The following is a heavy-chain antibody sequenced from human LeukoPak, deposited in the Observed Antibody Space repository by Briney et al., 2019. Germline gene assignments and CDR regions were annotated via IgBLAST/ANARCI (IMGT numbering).Heavy chain of an antibody. Sequence: GGSLRLSCAAPGFTFSSYGMPWVRQAPGKGLEWVAFIRYDGSNKYYADSVKGRFTISRDNSKNTLYLQMNSLRAEDTAVYYCAKDRGGSYFGSAFDYWGQGTLVTVSS. V-gene: IGHV3-30*02. J-gene: IGHJ4*02. CDR2: IRYDGSNK. CDR3: AKDRGGSYFGSAFDY. CDR1: GFTFSSYG. D-gene: IGHD1-26*01.